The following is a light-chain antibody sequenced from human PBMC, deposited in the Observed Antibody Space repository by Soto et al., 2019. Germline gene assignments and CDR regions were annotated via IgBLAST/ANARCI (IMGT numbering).Light chain of an antibody. Sequence: QSVLTQPASVSGSPGQSITISCTGTSSDVGGYNYVSWYQQHPGKAPKLIIYEVSNRPSGVSNRFSGSKSGNTASLTISGLQADDEADYYCSSYTSSTTVVFGVGTKLTVL. J-gene: IGLJ2*01. CDR3: SSYTSSTTVV. CDR1: SSDVGGYNY. CDR2: EVS. V-gene: IGLV2-14*01.